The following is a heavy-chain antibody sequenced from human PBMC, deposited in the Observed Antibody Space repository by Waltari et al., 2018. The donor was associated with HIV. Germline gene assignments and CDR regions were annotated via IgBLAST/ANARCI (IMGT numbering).Heavy chain of an antibody. CDR1: GGSFSGYY. D-gene: IGHD6-6*01. CDR3: ARLAVDSSSRSPSRFDP. Sequence: QVQLQQWGAGLLKPSETLSLTCAVYGGSFSGYYWSWIRQPPGKGLEWIGEINHSGSTNYNPSLKSRVTISVDTSKNQFSLKLSSVTAADTAVYYCARLAVDSSSRSPSRFDPWGQGTLVTVSS. J-gene: IGHJ5*02. V-gene: IGHV4-34*01. CDR2: INHSGST.